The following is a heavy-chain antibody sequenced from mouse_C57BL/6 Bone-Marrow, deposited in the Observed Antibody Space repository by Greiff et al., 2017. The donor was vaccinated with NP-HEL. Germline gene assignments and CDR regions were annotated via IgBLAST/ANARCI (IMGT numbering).Heavy chain of an antibody. Sequence: EVKLVESGGDLVKPGGSLKLSCAASGFTFSSYGMSWVRQTPDKRLEWVATISSGGSYTYYPDSVKGRFTISRDNAKNTLYLQMSSLKSEDTAMYYCARQLYDYSPWFAYWGQGTLVTVSA. V-gene: IGHV5-6*01. CDR2: ISSGGSYT. CDR1: GFTFSSYG. CDR3: ARQLYDYSPWFAY. D-gene: IGHD2-4*01. J-gene: IGHJ3*01.